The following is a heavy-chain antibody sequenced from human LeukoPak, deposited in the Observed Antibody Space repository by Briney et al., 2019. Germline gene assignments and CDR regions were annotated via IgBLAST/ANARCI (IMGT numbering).Heavy chain of an antibody. D-gene: IGHD3-3*01. J-gene: IGHJ6*03. CDR2: IRYDGSNK. V-gene: IGHV3-30*02. Sequence: PGGSLRLSRAASGFTFSSYGMHWVRQAPGKGLEWVTFIRYDGSNKYYADSVKGRFTVSRDNSKNTLYLQMNSLRAEDTAVYYCAKEGGGRLRFLEWLPSHYYMDVWGKGTTVTVSS. CDR1: GFTFSSYG. CDR3: AKEGGGRLRFLEWLPSHYYMDV.